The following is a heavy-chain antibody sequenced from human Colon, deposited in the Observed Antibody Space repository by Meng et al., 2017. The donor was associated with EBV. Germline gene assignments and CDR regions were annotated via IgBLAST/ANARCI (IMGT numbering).Heavy chain of an antibody. D-gene: IGHD3-10*01. CDR3: ARDYYASGFVFDL. CDR2: ISHSGTT. J-gene: IGHJ5*02. V-gene: IGHV4-4*02. Sequence: RQGWGPGPVKPSGTLSLTCAVSGGSIDSDNWWNWVRQTPGKGLEWIGEISHSGTTNYNPSLKSRVTISIDKSKNQFSLKLTSVTAADTAVYYCARDYYASGFVFDLWGQGTLVTVSS. CDR1: GGSIDSDNW.